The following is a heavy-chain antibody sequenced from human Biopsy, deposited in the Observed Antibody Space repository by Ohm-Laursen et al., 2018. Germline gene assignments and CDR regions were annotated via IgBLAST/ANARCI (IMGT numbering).Heavy chain of an antibody. V-gene: IGHV4-4*07. CDR1: GGSINYFY. J-gene: IGHJ5*02. Sequence: GTLSLTCTVSGGSINYFYWSWIRQPAGKGLEWIGRIYSSGFTTHNPSLKSRVSMSVDTSKNQFSLQVNSVTAADTAVYYCARTPRDSFWSGSYKRGLWFDPWGQGTLVIVSS. CDR2: IYSSGFT. D-gene: IGHD3-3*01. CDR3: ARTPRDSFWSGSYKRGLWFDP.